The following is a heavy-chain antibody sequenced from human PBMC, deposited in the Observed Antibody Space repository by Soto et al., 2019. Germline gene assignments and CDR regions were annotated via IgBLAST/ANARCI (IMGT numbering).Heavy chain of an antibody. D-gene: IGHD3-22*01. Sequence: PGGSLRLSCAASGFTFINYDMGWVRQAPGKGLEWVSSISGSGGSSYHADSVRGRITISRDNSKNTLFLQMNNLRAEDTAIYYCAGRGEVEVTGFVYWGQGTMVTVSS. CDR3: AGRGEVEVTGFVY. V-gene: IGHV3-23*01. J-gene: IGHJ4*02. CDR2: ISGSGGSS. CDR1: GFTFINYD.